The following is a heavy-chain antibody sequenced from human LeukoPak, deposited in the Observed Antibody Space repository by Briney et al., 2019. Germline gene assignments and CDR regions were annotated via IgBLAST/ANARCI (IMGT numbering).Heavy chain of an antibody. CDR3: ARDGGLNCFDY. D-gene: IGHD3-16*01. Sequence: ASVKVSCMASGYTITGYYMHWVRQAPGQGLEWMGWINPKSGGTNYAQRFQGRVTMTSDTAISTVYMELSRLRSDDTAVYYCARDGGLNCFDYWGQGTLVTVSS. CDR1: GYTITGYY. CDR2: INPKSGGT. J-gene: IGHJ4*02. V-gene: IGHV1-2*02.